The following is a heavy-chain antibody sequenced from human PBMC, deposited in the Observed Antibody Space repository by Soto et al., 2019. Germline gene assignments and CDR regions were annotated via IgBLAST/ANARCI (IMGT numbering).Heavy chain of an antibody. CDR3: ARAEYSSMWLNWFDP. CDR1: AGSISSPDYY. J-gene: IGHJ5*02. D-gene: IGHD6-6*01. CDR2: IYYSGNT. V-gene: IGHV4-30-4*01. Sequence: QVQLQESGPGLVKPSQTLSLTCTVSAGSISSPDYYWNWIRQPPGKGLEWIGYIYYSGNTHYNPSLKSRVTISIDPSKNQFSLKLSSVTAADRAVYYCARAEYSSMWLNWFDPWGQGTLVTVSS.